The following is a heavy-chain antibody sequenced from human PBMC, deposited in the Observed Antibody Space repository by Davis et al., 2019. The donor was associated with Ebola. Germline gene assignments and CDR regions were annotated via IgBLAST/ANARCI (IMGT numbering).Heavy chain of an antibody. V-gene: IGHV3-74*01. D-gene: IGHD2-2*01. CDR3: ARDCSSTSCNDAFDI. Sequence: GESLKISCAASGSTFSSYWMHWLRQAPGKGLVLVSRINSDGSSTSYADSVKGRFTISRDNAKNTLYLQMNSLRAEDTAVYYCARDCSSTSCNDAFDIWGQGTMVTVSS. CDR1: GSTFSSYW. CDR2: INSDGSST. J-gene: IGHJ3*02.